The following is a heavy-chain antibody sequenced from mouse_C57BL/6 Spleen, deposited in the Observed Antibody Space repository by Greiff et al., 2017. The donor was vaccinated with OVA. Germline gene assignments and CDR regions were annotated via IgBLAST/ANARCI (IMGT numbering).Heavy chain of an antibody. Sequence: QVHVKQPGTELVKPGASVKLSCKASGYTFTSYWMHWVKQRPGQGLEWIGNINPSNGGTNYNEKFKSKATLTVDKSSSTAYMQLSSLTSEDSAVYYCARSFYYGYDEGAYWGQGTLVTVSA. CDR3: ARSFYYGYDEGAY. V-gene: IGHV1-53*01. J-gene: IGHJ3*01. CDR2: INPSNGGT. CDR1: GYTFTSYW. D-gene: IGHD2-2*01.